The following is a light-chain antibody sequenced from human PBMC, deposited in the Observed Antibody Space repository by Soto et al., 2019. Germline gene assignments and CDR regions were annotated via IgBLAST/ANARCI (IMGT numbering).Light chain of an antibody. Sequence: EIVMTQSPATLSVSPGERATLSCRASQSVSSNLAWYQQKPGQTPKLLIYVASTRGTGIPARFSGSGSGTEFPLTISSLQSEDFAVYYCQQYNVWPLTFGGGTKVEFK. V-gene: IGKV3-15*01. J-gene: IGKJ4*01. CDR3: QQYNVWPLT. CDR1: QSVSSN. CDR2: VAS.